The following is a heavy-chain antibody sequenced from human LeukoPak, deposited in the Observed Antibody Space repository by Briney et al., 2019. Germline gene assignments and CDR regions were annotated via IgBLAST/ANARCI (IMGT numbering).Heavy chain of an antibody. D-gene: IGHD3-10*01. CDR1: GGSISSGDYY. V-gene: IGHV4-30-4*01. J-gene: IGHJ4*02. CDR2: IYYSGST. CDR3: ARLTRGRFGEFVFDY. Sequence: SQTLSLTCTVSGGSISSGDYYWSWIRQPPGKGLEWIGYIYYSGSTYYNPSLKSRVTISVDTSKNQFSLKLSSVTAADTAVYYCARLTRGRFGEFVFDYWGQGTLVTVSS.